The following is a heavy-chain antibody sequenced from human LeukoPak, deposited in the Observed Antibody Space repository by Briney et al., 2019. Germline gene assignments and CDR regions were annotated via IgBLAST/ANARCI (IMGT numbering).Heavy chain of an antibody. D-gene: IGHD3-3*01. V-gene: IGHV1-2*02. CDR2: INPNSGGT. CDR3: AREPFTILYYYYYMDV. CDR1: GYTFTGYY. Sequence: ASVKVSCKASGYTFTGYYMHWVRHAPGQGREWMGWINPNSGGTNYAQKFQGRVTMTRDTSISTAYMEMSRLRSDDTAVYYCAREPFTILYYYYYMDVWGKGTTVTVSS. J-gene: IGHJ6*03.